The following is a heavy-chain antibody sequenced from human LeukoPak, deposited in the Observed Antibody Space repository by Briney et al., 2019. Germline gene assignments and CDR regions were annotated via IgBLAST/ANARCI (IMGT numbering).Heavy chain of an antibody. J-gene: IGHJ4*02. CDR1: GFTVSSNY. D-gene: IGHD1-26*01. CDR3: ARVLVATWEGTDY. Sequence: GGPLRLSCAASGFTVSSNYMSWVRQAPGKGLEWVSVIYSGGSTYYADSVKGRFTISRDNSKNTLYLQMNSLRAEDTAVYYCARVLVATWEGTDYWGQGTLVTVSS. CDR2: IYSGGST. V-gene: IGHV3-66*01.